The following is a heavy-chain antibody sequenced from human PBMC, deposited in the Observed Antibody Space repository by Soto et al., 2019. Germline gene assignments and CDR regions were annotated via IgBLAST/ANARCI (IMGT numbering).Heavy chain of an antibody. CDR2: IYYSGST. CDR3: ARGKVNYYDSSGCYPFDY. V-gene: IGHV4-30-4*02. D-gene: IGHD3-22*01. CDR1: GGSISSGDYY. Sequence: SETLSLTCTVSGGSISSGDYYWSWIRQPPGKGLEWIGYIYYSGSTYYNPSLKSRVTISVDTSKNQFSLKLSSVTAADTAVYYCARGKVNYYDSSGCYPFDYWGQGTLVTVSS. J-gene: IGHJ4*02.